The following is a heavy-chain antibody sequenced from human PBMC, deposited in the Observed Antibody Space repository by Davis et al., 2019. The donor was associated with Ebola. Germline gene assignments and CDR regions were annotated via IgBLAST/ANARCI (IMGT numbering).Heavy chain of an antibody. CDR1: GVSVTASY. J-gene: IGHJ4*02. Sequence: PGGSLRLSCAASGVSVTASYMAWVRQARGKGLEWVSSIYNPERSYYADSVRGRFTISRDDSRNTLYLQMNSLRDEDTAEYYCARVVRDCIWGNYRHFDYWGQGTLVTVSS. CDR3: ARVVRDCIWGNYRHFDY. V-gene: IGHV3-53*01. CDR2: IYNPERS. D-gene: IGHD3-16*02.